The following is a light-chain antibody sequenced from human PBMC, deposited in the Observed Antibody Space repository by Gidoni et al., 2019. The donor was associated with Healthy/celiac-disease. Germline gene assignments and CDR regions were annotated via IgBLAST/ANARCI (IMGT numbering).Light chain of an antibody. CDR2: GAS. CDR1: QTVSSSY. V-gene: IGKV3-20*01. Sequence: EIVMTQSPGTLSLYPGERATLASRASQTVSSSYVDWYKQKPGQAPRLLIYGASSRATGIPDRFSGSGSGTDFTLTISRLEPEDFAVYYCQQYGSSPWTFGQGTKVEIK. CDR3: QQYGSSPWT. J-gene: IGKJ1*01.